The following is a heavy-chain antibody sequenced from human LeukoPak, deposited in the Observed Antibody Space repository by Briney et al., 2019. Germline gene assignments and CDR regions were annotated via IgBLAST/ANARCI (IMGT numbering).Heavy chain of an antibody. CDR1: GGISSSAYY. D-gene: IGHD3-10*01. Sequence: SETLSLTCTVSGGISSSAYYWGWIRQPPGKGLEWIGNIYYGENTYYNPSLKSRVTISIDTSKNQFYLKLSSLTAADTAVYYCARHVIWADMVRGTRGGNWFDPWGQGTLVTVSS. V-gene: IGHV4-39*01. CDR2: IYYGENT. CDR3: ARHVIWADMVRGTRGGNWFDP. J-gene: IGHJ5*02.